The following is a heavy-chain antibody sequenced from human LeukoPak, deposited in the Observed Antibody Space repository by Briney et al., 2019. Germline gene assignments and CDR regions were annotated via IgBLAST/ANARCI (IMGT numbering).Heavy chain of an antibody. CDR1: GYTFTGYY. CDR3: AREFTGGIVPTGINWFDP. Sequence: ASVKVSCKASGYTFTGYYIHWVRQAPGQGLEWMGWINPNSGGTNYAQMFQGRVTMTRDTSISTAYMELSRLRSDDTAVYYCAREFTGGIVPTGINWFDPWGQGTLVTVSS. D-gene: IGHD2-2*01. J-gene: IGHJ5*02. V-gene: IGHV1-2*02. CDR2: INPNSGGT.